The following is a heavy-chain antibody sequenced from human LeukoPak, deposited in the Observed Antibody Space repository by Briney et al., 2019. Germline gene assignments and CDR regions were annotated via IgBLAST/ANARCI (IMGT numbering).Heavy chain of an antibody. CDR2: INWKGGTT. D-gene: IGHD6-19*01. CDR3: ARDLVVAGTGFGY. J-gene: IGHJ4*02. V-gene: IGHV3-20*04. CDR1: GFTFDDYG. Sequence: PGGSLRLSCAASGFTFDDYGMSRVRQAPGKGLEWVSGINWKGGTTGYADSVKGRFTISRDNAKKSLYLQMNSLRAEDTALYYCARDLVVAGTGFGYWGQGTLVTVSS.